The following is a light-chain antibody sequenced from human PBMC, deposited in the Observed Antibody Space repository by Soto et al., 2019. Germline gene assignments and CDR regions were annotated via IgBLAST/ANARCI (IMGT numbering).Light chain of an antibody. J-gene: IGKJ2*01. CDR3: QLYGGSHMFS. CDR2: AAS. CDR1: QSISSSY. Sequence: EIVLTQSPGTLSLSPGEGGTLSCRASQSISSSYLAWYQQKPGQSPRLLFYAASRRATGVPDRFSGSGSGTDFTLTISRLEPEDFAVYYCQLYGGSHMFSFGQGTKLEIK. V-gene: IGKV3-20*01.